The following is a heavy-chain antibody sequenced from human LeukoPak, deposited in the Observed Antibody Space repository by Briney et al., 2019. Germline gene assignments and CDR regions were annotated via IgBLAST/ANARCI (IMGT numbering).Heavy chain of an antibody. D-gene: IGHD4-17*01. V-gene: IGHV3-21*01. Sequence: PGGSLRLSCAASGFTFSSYSMNWGRQAPGKGLEWVSSISSSSSYIYYADSVKGRFTISRDNAKNSLYLQMNSLRAEDTAVYYCASAYGDYRYYFDYWGQGTLVTVSS. CDR3: ASAYGDYRYYFDY. CDR2: ISSSSSYI. J-gene: IGHJ4*02. CDR1: GFTFSSYS.